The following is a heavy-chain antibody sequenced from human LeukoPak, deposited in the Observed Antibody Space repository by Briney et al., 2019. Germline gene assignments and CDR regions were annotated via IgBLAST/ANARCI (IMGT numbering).Heavy chain of an antibody. J-gene: IGHJ4*02. CDR1: GYTFTGYY. D-gene: IGHD6-6*01. CDR3: ARGRSIQYTSPPFAY. V-gene: IGHV1-2*02. CDR2: INPNSGGT. Sequence: GASVKVSCKASGYTFTGYYMHWVRQAPGQGLEWMGWINPNSGGTNYAQKFQGRVTMTRDTSISTAYMELSSLTSDDTGVYYCARGRSIQYTSPPFAYWGQGTLVTVSS.